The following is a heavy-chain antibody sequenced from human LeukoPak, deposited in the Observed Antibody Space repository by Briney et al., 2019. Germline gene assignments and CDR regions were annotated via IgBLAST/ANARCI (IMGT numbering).Heavy chain of an antibody. CDR2: IKKDVSET. CDR1: GFTFSSYA. CDR3: ASSLGY. Sequence: PGGSLRLSCAASGFTFSSYAMSWVRQAPGKGLEWVANIKKDVSETYYVHSVKGRFTISRDNAKSSLYLQMNSLRAEDTAVYYCASSLGYWGQGTLVTASS. D-gene: IGHD6-6*01. J-gene: IGHJ4*02. V-gene: IGHV3-7*01.